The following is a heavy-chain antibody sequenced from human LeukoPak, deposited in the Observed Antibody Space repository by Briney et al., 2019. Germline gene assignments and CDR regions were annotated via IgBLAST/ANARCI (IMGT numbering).Heavy chain of an antibody. D-gene: IGHD6-6*01. V-gene: IGHV3-23*01. J-gene: IGHJ5*02. CDR1: GFTFSSYA. CDR2: ISGSGGST. Sequence: GGSLRLSCAASGFTFSSYAMSWVRQAPGKGLEWVSAISGSGGSTYYADSVKGRFTISRDNSRNTLYLQMNSLRAEDTAVYYCAKDLQQLVRRGNWFGPWGQGTLVTVSS. CDR3: AKDLQQLVRRGNWFGP.